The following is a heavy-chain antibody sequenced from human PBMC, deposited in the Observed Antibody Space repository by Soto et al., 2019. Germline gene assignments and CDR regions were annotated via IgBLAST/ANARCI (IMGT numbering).Heavy chain of an antibody. CDR1: GFTVSNNY. V-gene: IGHV3-66*01. CDR3: ARDLRTLYGMDV. CDR2: IYSGDST. J-gene: IGHJ6*02. Sequence: EVQLVESGGGLVQPGGSLRLSCAASGFTVSNNYMSWVRQAPGKGLEWVSIIYSGDSTYYADSVKGRFTISSDNSKNTLYLQMNSLRAEDTAVYYCARDLRTLYGMDVWCQGTTVTVSS.